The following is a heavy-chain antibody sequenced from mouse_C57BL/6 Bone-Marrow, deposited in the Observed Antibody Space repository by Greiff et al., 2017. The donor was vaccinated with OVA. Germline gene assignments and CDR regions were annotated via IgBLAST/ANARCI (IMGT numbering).Heavy chain of an antibody. CDR2: IYPRSGNT. CDR3: ARRGHYYGSSYDYWYFDV. V-gene: IGHV1-81*01. Sequence: QVQLQQSGAELARPGASVKLSCKASGYTFTSYGISWVKQRTGQGLEWIGEIYPRSGNTYYNAKFKGKATLTADKSSSTAYMELRSLTSEDSAVYFCARRGHYYGSSYDYWYFDVWGTGTTVTVSS. D-gene: IGHD1-1*01. J-gene: IGHJ1*03. CDR1: GYTFTSYG.